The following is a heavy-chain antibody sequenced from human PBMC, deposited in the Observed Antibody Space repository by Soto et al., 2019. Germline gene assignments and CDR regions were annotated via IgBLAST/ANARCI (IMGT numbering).Heavy chain of an antibody. D-gene: IGHD3-22*01. J-gene: IGHJ4*02. CDR2: IYPDDSDI. CDR3: ARRKEYRDSSPGYFDY. V-gene: IGHV5-51*01. Sequence: ESLKISCEGSGYSFTNYWIAWVRQMPGKGLEWMGIIYPDDSDIRYSPSFQGQVTISADKSIRAAYLQWSSLKASDTAMYYCARRKEYRDSSPGYFDYWGQGTLVTVSS. CDR1: GYSFTNYW.